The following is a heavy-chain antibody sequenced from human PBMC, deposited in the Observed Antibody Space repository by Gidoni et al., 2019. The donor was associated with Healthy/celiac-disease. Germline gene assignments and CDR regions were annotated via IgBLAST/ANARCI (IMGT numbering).Heavy chain of an antibody. D-gene: IGHD6-19*01. CDR1: GGSISSSNC. Sequence: QVQLQESGPGLVKPSGTLSLTCAVSGGSISSSNCWSWVRQPPGKGLEWIGEIYHSGSTNYNPSLKSRVTISVDKSKNQFSLKLSSVTAADTAVYYCARVGEGSEQWLEGTYYFDYWGQGTLVTVSS. CDR3: ARVGEGSEQWLEGTYYFDY. V-gene: IGHV4-4*02. CDR2: IYHSGST. J-gene: IGHJ4*02.